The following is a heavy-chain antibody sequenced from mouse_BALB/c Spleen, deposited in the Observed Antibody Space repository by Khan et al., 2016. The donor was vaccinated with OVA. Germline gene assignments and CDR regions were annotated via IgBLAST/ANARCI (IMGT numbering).Heavy chain of an antibody. CDR2: FLPGRGTI. CDR1: GYTFSSYW. D-gene: IGHD2-10*02. CDR3: ARGGGTTYGMDY. Sequence: QVQLQQSGAELMKPGASVKISCKATGYTFSSYWIEWVKQRPGHGLEWIGEFLPGRGTINYNEKFRGKATFTAETSSNIAYMQLNSLTSEDSAACDCARGGGTTYGMDYWGQGTSVTVSS. V-gene: IGHV1-9*01. J-gene: IGHJ4*01.